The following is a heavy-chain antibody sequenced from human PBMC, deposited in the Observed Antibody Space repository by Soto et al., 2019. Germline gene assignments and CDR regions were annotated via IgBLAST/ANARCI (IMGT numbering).Heavy chain of an antibody. CDR1: GGFMRSTNYY. D-gene: IGHD4-17*01. CDR2: IFFNGSP. Sequence: SETLSLTCSVPGGFMRSTNYYWAWIRQPPVKGLEWIGSIFFNGSPDHNPSLQSRVTILVDTSKNQFSLKLSSVTAAHTAVYFCARQVGDYYFDYWGPGTLVTVSS. CDR3: ARQVGDYYFDY. J-gene: IGHJ4*02. V-gene: IGHV4-39*01.